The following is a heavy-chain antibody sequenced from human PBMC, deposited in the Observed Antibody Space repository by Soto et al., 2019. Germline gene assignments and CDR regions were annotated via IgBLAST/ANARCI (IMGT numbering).Heavy chain of an antibody. D-gene: IGHD3-16*01. CDR2: IYYSGST. V-gene: IGHV4-31*03. Sequence: SETLSLTCTVSGGSISSGGYYWSWIRQHPGKGLEWIGYIYYSGSTYYNPSLKSRVTISVDTSKNQFSLKLSSVTAADTAVYYCANGGLKDDYYYYYMDVWGKGTTVTVSS. J-gene: IGHJ6*03. CDR1: GGSISSGGYY. CDR3: ANGGLKDDYYYYYMDV.